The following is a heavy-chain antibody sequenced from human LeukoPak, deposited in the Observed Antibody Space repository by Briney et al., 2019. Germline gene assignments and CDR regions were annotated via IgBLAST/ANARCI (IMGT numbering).Heavy chain of an antibody. CDR2: IYYSGSP. V-gene: IGHV4-31*03. Sequence: SQTLSLTCTVSGGSISSGGYYWSWIRQHPGKGLERIGYIYYSGSPYYNPSLKSRVTISVDTSKNQFSLKLSSVTAADTAVYYCARDHVYYGMDVWGQGTTVTVSS. J-gene: IGHJ6*02. CDR3: ARDHVYYGMDV. CDR1: GGSISSGGYY.